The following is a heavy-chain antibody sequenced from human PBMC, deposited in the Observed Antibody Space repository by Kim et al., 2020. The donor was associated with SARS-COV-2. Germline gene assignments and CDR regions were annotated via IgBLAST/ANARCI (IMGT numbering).Heavy chain of an antibody. CDR1: GGSVSSGSYY. CDR2: IYYSGST. J-gene: IGHJ4*02. CDR3: ATSPKWELIGY. Sequence: SETLSLTCTVSGGSVSSGSYYWSWIRQPPGKGLEWIGYIYYSGSTNYNPSLKSRVTISVDTSKNQFSLKLSSVTAADTAVYYCATSPKWELIGYWGQGTL. D-gene: IGHD1-26*01. V-gene: IGHV4-61*01.